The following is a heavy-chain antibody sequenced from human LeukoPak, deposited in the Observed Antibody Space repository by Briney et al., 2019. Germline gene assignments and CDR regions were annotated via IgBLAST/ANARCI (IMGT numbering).Heavy chain of an antibody. Sequence: SETLSLTCTVSGGSISSYYWSWIRQPAGKGLEWIGRIYTSGSTNYNPSLKGRVTMSVDTSKNQFSLKLSSVTAADTAVYYCAREMQYYDILTGYLNWFDPWGQGTLVTVSS. CDR3: AREMQYYDILTGYLNWFDP. D-gene: IGHD3-9*01. CDR1: GGSISSYY. V-gene: IGHV4-4*07. CDR2: IYTSGST. J-gene: IGHJ5*02.